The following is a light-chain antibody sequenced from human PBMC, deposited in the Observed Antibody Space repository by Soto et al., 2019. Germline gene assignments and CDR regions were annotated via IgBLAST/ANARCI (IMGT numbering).Light chain of an antibody. CDR1: QSVSNNF. CDR3: QQYGSLPYT. Sequence: DIVLTQAPGTLSLSPGERATLSCRASQSVSNNFLAWYQQKPGQAPRLLISDASSRATGIPDRFSGSGSGADFTLTISRLEPEDFAVYYCQQYGSLPYTIGQGAKLDIK. CDR2: DAS. V-gene: IGKV3-20*01. J-gene: IGKJ2*01.